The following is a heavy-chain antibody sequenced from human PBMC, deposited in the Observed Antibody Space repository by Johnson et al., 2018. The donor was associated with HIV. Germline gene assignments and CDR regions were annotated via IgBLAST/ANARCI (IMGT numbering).Heavy chain of an antibody. CDR3: AKHPDAFDI. V-gene: IGHV3-30*18. CDR1: GFTFSSYG. J-gene: IGHJ3*02. CDR2: ISYDGSNK. Sequence: QMQLVESGGGVVQPGRSLRLSCAASGFTFSSYGMHWVRQAPGKGLEWVAVISYDGSNKYYADSVKGRFTISRDNSKNTLYLQMNSLRAEDTAVYYCAKHPDAFDIWGQGTMVTVSS.